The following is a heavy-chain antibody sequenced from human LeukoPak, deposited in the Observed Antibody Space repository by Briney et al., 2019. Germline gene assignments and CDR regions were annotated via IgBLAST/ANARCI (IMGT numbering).Heavy chain of an antibody. V-gene: IGHV4-59*12. Sequence: PSETLSLTCTVSGGSISSYYWSWIRQAPGKGLEWIGYIYYSGSTNYNPSLKSRVTISVDTSKHQFSLKLSSVTAADTAVYYCARWGPYYYGSGSYYNAHFDYWGQGTLVTVSS. CDR3: ARWGPYYYGSGSYYNAHFDY. CDR1: GGSISSYY. J-gene: IGHJ4*02. D-gene: IGHD3-10*01. CDR2: IYYSGST.